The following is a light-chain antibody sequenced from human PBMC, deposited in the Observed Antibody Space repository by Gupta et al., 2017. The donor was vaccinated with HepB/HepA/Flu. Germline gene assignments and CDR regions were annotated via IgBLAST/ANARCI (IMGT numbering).Light chain of an antibody. CDR1: SSNIGNNY. V-gene: IGLV1-51*01. Sequence: SVFTQPPSVSAAPGQKVTISCSGRSSNIGNNYVSWYQQLPGTAPKLLIYDNNKRPSGIPDRFSGSKSGTSATLGITGLQTGDEADYYCGTWDSSLSAGRVFGGGTKLTVL. J-gene: IGLJ3*02. CDR3: GTWDSSLSAGRV. CDR2: DNN.